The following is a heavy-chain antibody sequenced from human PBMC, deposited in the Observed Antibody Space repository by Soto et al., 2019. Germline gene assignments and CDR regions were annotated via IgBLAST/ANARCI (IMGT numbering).Heavy chain of an antibody. V-gene: IGHV4-4*02. CDR1: GDSINNSHW. Sequence: QVQLQESGPGLVQPSGTLPLTCAVSGDSINNSHWWSWVRQTPGKGLEWLGETYHSGTTNYNPSLKTRVTISIDTAKNQFSLKINSVTAADTAVYYCAREVNSSPARGPNWFDPWGQGTLVTVSS. J-gene: IGHJ5*02. D-gene: IGHD6-13*01. CDR3: AREVNSSPARGPNWFDP. CDR2: TYHSGTT.